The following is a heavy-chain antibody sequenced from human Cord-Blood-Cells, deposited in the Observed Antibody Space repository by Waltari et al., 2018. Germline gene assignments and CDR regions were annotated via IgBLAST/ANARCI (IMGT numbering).Heavy chain of an antibody. Sequence: QVQLQESGPGLVKPSETLSLTCAVSGYSISSGYYWGWIRQPPGKGLEWIGSIYHSGSPYYNPSLKSRVTISVDTSKNQFSLKLSSVTAADTAVYYCARGMYSSSFLGYCSGGSCYFDYWGQGTLVTVSS. J-gene: IGHJ4*02. V-gene: IGHV4-38-2*01. CDR2: IYHSGSP. CDR1: GYSISSGYY. CDR3: ARGMYSSSFLGYCSGGSCYFDY. D-gene: IGHD2-15*01.